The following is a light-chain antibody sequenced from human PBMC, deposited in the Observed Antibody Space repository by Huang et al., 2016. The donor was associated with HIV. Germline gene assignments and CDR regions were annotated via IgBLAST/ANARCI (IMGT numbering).Light chain of an antibody. CDR2: GAS. CDR3: QQSYNTPRT. V-gene: IGKV1-39*01. Sequence: DIQMTQSPSSLSASVGDRVTITCRASQSISNYLNWYQQKPGKAPKLLIYGASSLQSGVQSRFSGSGSGTDVILTISSLQPEDFATYYCQQSYNTPRTFGQGTKLEIK. CDR1: QSISNY. J-gene: IGKJ2*01.